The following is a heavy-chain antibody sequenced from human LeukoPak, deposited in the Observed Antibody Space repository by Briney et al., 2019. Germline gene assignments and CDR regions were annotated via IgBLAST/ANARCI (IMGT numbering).Heavy chain of an antibody. D-gene: IGHD6-13*01. CDR2: IYYSGST. CDR1: GGSISSYY. V-gene: IGHV4-59*08. CDR3: AIQGSSWYMRTYYFDY. J-gene: IGHJ4*02. Sequence: PSETLSLTCSVSGGSISSYYWSWIRQPPGKGLEWIGYIYYSGSTNYNPSLKSRVTISVDTSKNQFSLKLSSVTAADTAVYYCAIQGSSWYMRTYYFDYWGQGTLVTVSS.